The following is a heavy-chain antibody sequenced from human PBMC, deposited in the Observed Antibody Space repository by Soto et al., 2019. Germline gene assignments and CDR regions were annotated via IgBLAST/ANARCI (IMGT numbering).Heavy chain of an antibody. CDR2: IGTAGDT. CDR3: ARATSPCYYYYMDV. Sequence: GGSLRLSCAASGFTFSSYDMHWVRQATGKGLEWVSSIGTAGDTYYPGSVKGRFTISRENAKNSLYLQMNSLRAGDTAVYYCARATSPCYYYYMDVWGKGTTGTVSS. CDR1: GFTFSSYD. V-gene: IGHV3-13*01. J-gene: IGHJ6*03.